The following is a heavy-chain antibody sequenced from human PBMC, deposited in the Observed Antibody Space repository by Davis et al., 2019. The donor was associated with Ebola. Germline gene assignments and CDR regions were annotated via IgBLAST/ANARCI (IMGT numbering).Heavy chain of an antibody. D-gene: IGHD1-26*01. CDR3: AKQGMWGGSYYFDY. V-gene: IGHV3-30*18. Sequence: GESLKISCAASGFTFSSYGMHWVRQAPGKGLEWVAVISYDGSNKYYADSVKGRFTISRDNSKNTLYLQMNSLRAEDTAVYYCAKQGMWGGSYYFDYWGQGTLVTVSS. J-gene: IGHJ4*02. CDR1: GFTFSSYG. CDR2: ISYDGSNK.